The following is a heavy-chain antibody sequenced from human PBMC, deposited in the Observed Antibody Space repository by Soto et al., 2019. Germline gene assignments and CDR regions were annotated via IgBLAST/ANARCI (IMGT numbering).Heavy chain of an antibody. Sequence: ASVKVSCKASGYTFTSYGISWVRQAPGQGLERMGWISAYNGNTNYAQKLQGRVTMTTDTSTSTAYMELRSLRSDDTAVYYCARWGCSSTSCYGSYYYYGMDVWGQGTTVTVSS. CDR3: ARWGCSSTSCYGSYYYYGMDV. CDR2: ISAYNGNT. J-gene: IGHJ6*02. D-gene: IGHD2-2*01. V-gene: IGHV1-18*04. CDR1: GYTFTSYG.